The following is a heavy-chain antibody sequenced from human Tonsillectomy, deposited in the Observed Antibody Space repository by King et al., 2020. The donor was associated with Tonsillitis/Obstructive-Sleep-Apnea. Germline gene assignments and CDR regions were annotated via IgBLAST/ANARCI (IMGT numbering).Heavy chain of an antibody. D-gene: IGHD1-1*01. CDR1: GLTVSNNY. J-gene: IGHJ4*02. CDR2: NYSGVST. Sequence: VQLVESGGGLVQPGGSLRLSCAASGLTVSNNYMTWVRQAPGKGLEWVAGNYSGVSTSNADSVKGRFTISRHNSKNTLYLHMNSLRTEDTAVYYCARDLSGTPGYWGQGTLVTVSS. CDR3: ARDLSGTPGY. V-gene: IGHV3-53*04.